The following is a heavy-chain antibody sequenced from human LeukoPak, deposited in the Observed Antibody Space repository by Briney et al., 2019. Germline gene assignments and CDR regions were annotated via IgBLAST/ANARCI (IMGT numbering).Heavy chain of an antibody. CDR2: ISYDGSNK. V-gene: IGHV3-30-3*01. Sequence: GGSLRLSCAASGFTFSSYAVHWVRQAPGKGLEWVAVISYDGSNKYYADSVKGRFTISRDNSKNTLYLQMNSLRAGDTAVYYCARDLGDNFYYYGMDVWGQGTTVTVSS. J-gene: IGHJ6*02. CDR1: GFTFSSYA. CDR3: ARDLGDNFYYYGMDV. D-gene: IGHD3-16*01.